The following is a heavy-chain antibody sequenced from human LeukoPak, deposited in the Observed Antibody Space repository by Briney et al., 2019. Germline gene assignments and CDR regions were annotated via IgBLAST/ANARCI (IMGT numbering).Heavy chain of an antibody. Sequence: GASVKVSCKASGYTFTSYGISWVRQAPGQGLEWMGWISAYNGNTNYAQKLQGRVTMTTDTSTSTAYVELRSLRSDDTAVYYCARVWELLENLGWFDPWGQGTLVTVSS. CDR3: ARVWELLENLGWFDP. CDR2: ISAYNGNT. D-gene: IGHD1-26*01. CDR1: GYTFTSYG. V-gene: IGHV1-18*01. J-gene: IGHJ5*02.